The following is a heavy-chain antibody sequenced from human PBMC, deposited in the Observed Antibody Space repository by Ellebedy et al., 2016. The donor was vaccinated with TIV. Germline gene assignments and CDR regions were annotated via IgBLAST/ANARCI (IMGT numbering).Heavy chain of an antibody. D-gene: IGHD3-9*01. J-gene: IGHJ6*02. CDR3: ARDKYYDILTGFYTHHYGLDV. V-gene: IGHV3-7*01. CDR2: IKQDGSEK. CDR1: GFTFSSYW. Sequence: GESLKISCAASGFTFSSYWMSWVRQAPGKGLEWVANIKQDGSEKYYVDSVRGRFTISRDNAKNSLYLQMNSLRAEDTAVYYCARDKYYDILTGFYTHHYGLDVWGQGTSVTVSS.